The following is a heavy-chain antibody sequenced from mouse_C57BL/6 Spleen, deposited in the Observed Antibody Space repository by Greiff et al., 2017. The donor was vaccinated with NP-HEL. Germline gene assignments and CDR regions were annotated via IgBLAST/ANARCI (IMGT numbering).Heavy chain of an antibody. Sequence: EVHLVESGPGLVKPSQSLSLTCSVTGYSITSGYYWNWIRQFPGNKLEWMGYISYDGSNNYNPSLKNRISITRDTSKNQFFLKLNSVTTEDTATYYCARDQVVAGDYFDYWGQGTTLTVSS. CDR3: ARDQVVAGDYFDY. V-gene: IGHV3-6*01. D-gene: IGHD1-1*01. CDR2: ISYDGSN. J-gene: IGHJ2*01. CDR1: GYSITSGYY.